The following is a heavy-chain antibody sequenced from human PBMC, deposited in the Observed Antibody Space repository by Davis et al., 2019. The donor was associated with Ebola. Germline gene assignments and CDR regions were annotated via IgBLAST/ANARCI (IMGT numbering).Heavy chain of an antibody. CDR3: AKGGITIFGVVADYYYYYGMDV. D-gene: IGHD3-3*01. CDR1: VITFSSYA. CDR2: ISGSGGST. Sequence: GESLKISCTDSVITFSSYAMTWVRQAPGKGLEWVSAISGSGGSTYYADSVKGRFTISRDNSKKTLYVQMNSLRAEDTAVYYCAKGGITIFGVVADYYYYYGMDVWGKGTTVTVSS. J-gene: IGHJ6*04. V-gene: IGHV3-23*01.